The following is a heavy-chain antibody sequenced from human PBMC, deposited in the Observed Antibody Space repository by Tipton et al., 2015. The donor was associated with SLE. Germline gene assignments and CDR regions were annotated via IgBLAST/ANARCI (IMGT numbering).Heavy chain of an antibody. CDR2: IYTSGST. J-gene: IGHJ4*02. V-gene: IGHV4-61*02. D-gene: IGHD3-9*01. Sequence: TLSLTCTVSGGSISSGSYYWSWIRQPAGKGLEWIGRIYTSGSTNYNPSLKSRVTMSVDTSKNQFSLKLSSVTAADTAVYYCARRDFDILTGFYKRGYFDYWGQGTLVTVSS. CDR1: GGSISSGSYY. CDR3: ARRDFDILTGFYKRGYFDY.